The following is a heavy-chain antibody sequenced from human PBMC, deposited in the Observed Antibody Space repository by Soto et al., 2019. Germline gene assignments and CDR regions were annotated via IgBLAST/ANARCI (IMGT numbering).Heavy chain of an antibody. Sequence: QVQLVESGGGVVQPGRSLRLSCAASGFTFSSYGMHWVRQAPGKGLEWVAVIWYDGSNKYYADSVKGRFTISRDNSKNTLYLQMNSLRAEGTAVYYCAGDQAMVRPLYYYYMDVWGKGTTVTVSS. D-gene: IGHD3-10*01. CDR3: AGDQAMVRPLYYYYMDV. CDR1: GFTFSSYG. J-gene: IGHJ6*03. CDR2: IWYDGSNK. V-gene: IGHV3-33*01.